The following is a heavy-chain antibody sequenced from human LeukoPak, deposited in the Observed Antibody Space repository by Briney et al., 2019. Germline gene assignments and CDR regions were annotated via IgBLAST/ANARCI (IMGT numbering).Heavy chain of an antibody. CDR3: TTRERRDYVWGSYRPNFDY. J-gene: IGHJ4*02. CDR2: IYTSGST. V-gene: IGHV4-61*02. D-gene: IGHD3-16*02. CDR1: GGSISSGSYY. Sequence: SETLSLTCTVSGGSISSGSYYWSWIRQPAGKGLEWIGRIYTSGSTNYNPSLKSRVTISVDTSKNQFSLKLSSVTAADTAVYYCTTRERRDYVWGSYRPNFDYWGQGTLVTVSS.